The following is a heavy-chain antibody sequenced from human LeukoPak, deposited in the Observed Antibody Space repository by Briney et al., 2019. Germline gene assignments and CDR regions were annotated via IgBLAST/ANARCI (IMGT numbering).Heavy chain of an antibody. CDR3: AGSDGYNYPLDC. V-gene: IGHV4-59*01. J-gene: IGHJ4*02. CDR2: VYFSGRT. D-gene: IGHD5-24*01. Sequence: PSETLSLTCTVSGGSISTFYWSWIRQSPGKRLEWIGYVYFSGRTKYSPSLKSRLTISLDTSKSQFSLELTSVTAADSAVYFCAGSDGYNYPLDCWGQGTRVTVSS. CDR1: GGSISTFY.